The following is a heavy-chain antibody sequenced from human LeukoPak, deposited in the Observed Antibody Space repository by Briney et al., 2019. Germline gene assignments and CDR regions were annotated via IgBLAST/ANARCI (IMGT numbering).Heavy chain of an antibody. CDR2: IYYSGST. V-gene: IGHV4-31*03. J-gene: IGHJ5*02. CDR3: ARGLSRGSSRNNWFDP. D-gene: IGHD2-15*01. CDR1: GGSISSGGYY. Sequence: SETLSLTCIVSGGSISSGGYYWSWIRQHPGKGLEWIGYIYYSGSTYYNPSLKSRVTISVDTSKNQFSLKLSSVTAADTAVYYCARGLSRGSSRNNWFDPWGQGTLVTVSS.